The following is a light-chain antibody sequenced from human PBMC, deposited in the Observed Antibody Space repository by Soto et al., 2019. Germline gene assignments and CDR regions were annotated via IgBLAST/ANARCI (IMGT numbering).Light chain of an antibody. V-gene: IGLV1-44*01. J-gene: IGLJ2*01. CDR3: AAWDGSLNVVL. CDR2: NTN. CDR1: SSNIGTNT. Sequence: QSVLTQPPSASGTPGQRVTISCSGSSSNIGTNTVNWYQQLPGSAPQLLLYNTNQRPSGVPGRFSGSKSGTSPSLAISGLQSEDEADYYGAAWDGSLNVVLFGGGTKVTVL.